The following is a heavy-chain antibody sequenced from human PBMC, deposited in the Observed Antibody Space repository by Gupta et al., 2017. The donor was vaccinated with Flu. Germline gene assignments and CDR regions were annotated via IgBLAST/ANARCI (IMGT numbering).Heavy chain of an antibody. CDR2: ISGSGGST. Sequence: EVQLLESGGGLVQPGGSLRLSCAASGFTFSSYAMSWVRPAPGQGLEWVSAISGSGGSTYYADSVKGRFTISRDNSKNTLYLQMNSLRAEDTAVYYCAKDLGVVPAAKENKSDYWGQGTLVTVSS. V-gene: IGHV3-23*01. CDR3: AKDLGVVPAAKENKSDY. CDR1: GFTFSSYA. D-gene: IGHD2-2*01. J-gene: IGHJ4*02.